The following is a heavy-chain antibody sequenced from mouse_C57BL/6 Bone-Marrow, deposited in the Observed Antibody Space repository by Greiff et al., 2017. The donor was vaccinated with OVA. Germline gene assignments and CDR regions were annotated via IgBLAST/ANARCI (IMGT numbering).Heavy chain of an antibody. Sequence: VQLQESGAELARPGASVKLSCKASGYTFTSYGISWVKQRTGQGLEWIGEIYPRSGNTYYNEKFKGKATLTADKSSSTAYMELRSLTSEDSAVYFWAREGYDGYLLYAMDYWGQGTSVTVSS. CDR1: GYTFTSYG. J-gene: IGHJ4*01. CDR3: AREGYDGYLLYAMDY. D-gene: IGHD2-3*01. V-gene: IGHV1-81*01. CDR2: IYPRSGNT.